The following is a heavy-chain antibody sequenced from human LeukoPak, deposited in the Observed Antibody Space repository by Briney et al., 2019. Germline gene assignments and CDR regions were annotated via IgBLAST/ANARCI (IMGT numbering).Heavy chain of an antibody. J-gene: IGHJ6*02. D-gene: IGHD2-15*01. CDR1: GFTFSSYG. CDR2: ISYDGSNK. CDR3: ARDRGYCSGGSCRSSGGMDV. V-gene: IGHV3-30*19. Sequence: GRSLRLSCAASGFTFSSYGMHWVRQAPGKGLEWVAVISYDGSNKYYADSVKGRFTISRDNSKNTLYLQMNSLRAEDTAVYYCARDRGYCSGGSCRSSGGMDVWGQGTRSPSP.